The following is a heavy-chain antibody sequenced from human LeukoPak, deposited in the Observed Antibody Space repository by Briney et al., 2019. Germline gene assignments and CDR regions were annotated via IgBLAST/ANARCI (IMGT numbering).Heavy chain of an antibody. D-gene: IGHD2-2*01. CDR3: AKDCSSTSCYDAFDI. Sequence: PGGSLRLSCAASGFTFSSYAMSWVRQAPGKGLEWVAAISGSGGSTYYADSVKGRFTISRDNSKNTLYLQMNSLRAEDTAVYYCAKDCSSTSCYDAFDIWGQGTMVSVSS. CDR1: GFTFSSYA. V-gene: IGHV3-23*01. CDR2: ISGSGGST. J-gene: IGHJ3*02.